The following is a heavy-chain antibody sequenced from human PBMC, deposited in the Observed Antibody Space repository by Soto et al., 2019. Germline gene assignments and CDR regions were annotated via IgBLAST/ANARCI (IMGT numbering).Heavy chain of an antibody. D-gene: IGHD6-6*01. J-gene: IGHJ4*02. V-gene: IGHV4-59*01. Sequence: ESLCLAGPVSGGTISNDYLSWIRQPPGKGLEWIGYIYYSGSTNYNPSLKSLVTISVDTSKNQFSLKLSSVTAADTAVYYCARGIAARPGQYYFDYWGQGTLVTVSS. CDR3: ARGIAARPGQYYFDY. CDR1: GGTISNDY. CDR2: IYYSGST.